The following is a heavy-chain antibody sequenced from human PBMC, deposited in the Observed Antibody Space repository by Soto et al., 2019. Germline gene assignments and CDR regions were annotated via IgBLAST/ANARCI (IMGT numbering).Heavy chain of an antibody. D-gene: IGHD3-10*01. Sequence: EVQLVESGGGLVQPGGSLRLSCAASGFTFSSYDMHWVRQATGKGLEWVSAIGTAGDTYYPGSVKGRFTISRENAKNTLYLQMTSLRAGDTAVYYCARGITMVRGVIIDYLDYGGQGTLVTFS. CDR3: ARGITMVRGVIIDYLDY. V-gene: IGHV3-13*01. J-gene: IGHJ4*02. CDR2: IGTAGDT. CDR1: GFTFSSYD.